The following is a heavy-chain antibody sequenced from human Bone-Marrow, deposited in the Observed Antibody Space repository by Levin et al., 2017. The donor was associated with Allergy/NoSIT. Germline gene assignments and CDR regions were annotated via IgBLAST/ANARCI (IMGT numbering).Heavy chain of an antibody. CDR1: GDSVSSNSAA. CDR2: AYYRSSWYT. V-gene: IGHV6-1*01. J-gene: IGHJ5*02. CDR3: ARGKIAANPFDP. D-gene: IGHD6-25*01. Sequence: SQTLSLTCAISGDSVSSNSAAWNWIRQSPSRGLEWLGRAYYRSSWYTEYAVSVKSRITINSDTSKNQFSLQLNSVTPEDTAVYYCARGKIAANPFDPWGQGTLVTVSS.